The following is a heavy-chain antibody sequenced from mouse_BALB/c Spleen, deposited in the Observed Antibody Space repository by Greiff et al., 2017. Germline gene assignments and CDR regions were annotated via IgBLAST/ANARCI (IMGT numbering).Heavy chain of an antibody. J-gene: IGHJ4*01. Sequence: EVHLVESGGGLVQPGGSRKLSCAASGFTFSSFGMHWVRQAPEKGLEWVAYISSGSSTIYYADTVKGRFTISRDNPKNTLFLQMTSLRSEDTAMYYCARDGYSYYYAMDYWGQGTSVTVSS. CDR2: ISSGSSTI. CDR3: ARDGYSYYYAMDY. D-gene: IGHD1-2*01. CDR1: GFTFSSFG. V-gene: IGHV5-17*02.